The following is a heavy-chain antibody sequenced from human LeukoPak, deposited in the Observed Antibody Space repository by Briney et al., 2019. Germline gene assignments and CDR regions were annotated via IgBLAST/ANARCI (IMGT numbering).Heavy chain of an antibody. CDR2: IYYSGST. V-gene: IGHV4-31*03. CDR3: ARLRPRYSSWSYFDY. CDR1: GGSISSGGYY. Sequence: SQTLSLICTVSGGSISSGGYYWSWIRQHPGKGLEWIGYIYYSGSTYYNPSLKSRVTISVDTSKNQFSLKLSSVTAADTAVYYCARLRPRYSSWSYFDYWGQGTLVTVSS. J-gene: IGHJ4*02. D-gene: IGHD6-6*01.